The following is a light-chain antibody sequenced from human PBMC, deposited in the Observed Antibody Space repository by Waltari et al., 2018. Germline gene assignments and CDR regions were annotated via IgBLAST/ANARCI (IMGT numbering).Light chain of an antibody. CDR1: QSVTSIS. Sequence: EMVLTQSPGTLSLSPGERPTLSCRASQSVTSISLTGYQQKLGKVPSLLIYGKSSRATAIPDMFSGSGSGTDFTLTISRLEPEDFAVYYCQQYDGEVVTFGGGTKVEI. CDR2: GKS. J-gene: IGKJ4*01. V-gene: IGKV3-20*01. CDR3: QQYDGEVVT.